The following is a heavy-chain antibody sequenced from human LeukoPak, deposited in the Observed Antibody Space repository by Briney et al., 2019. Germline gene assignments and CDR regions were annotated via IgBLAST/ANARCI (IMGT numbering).Heavy chain of an antibody. D-gene: IGHD6-25*01. CDR3: AREVGHSGGFYFDY. Sequence: GGSLRLSCAASGFTFSSYSMNWVRQAPGKGLEWVSSISSSSSYIYYADSVKGRFTISRDNAKNSLYLQMNSLRAEDTAVYYCAREVGHSGGFYFDYWGQGTLLTVSS. CDR1: GFTFSSYS. V-gene: IGHV3-21*01. J-gene: IGHJ4*02. CDR2: ISSSSSYI.